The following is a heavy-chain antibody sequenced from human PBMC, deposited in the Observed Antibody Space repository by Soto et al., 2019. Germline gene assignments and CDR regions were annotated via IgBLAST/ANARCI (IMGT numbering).Heavy chain of an antibody. Sequence: QVQLVESGGGVAQPGRSLRLSCAASGFTFSTYGMHWVRQAPGKGMEWVAVISDDGSKKNYVDSVKGRFTISRDKSKNTLYLQMNSLRAEDTAVYYCAKDREGKNYYGMDVWGQGTTVTVSS. CDR3: AKDREGKNYYGMDV. J-gene: IGHJ6*02. CDR1: GFTFSTYG. CDR2: ISDDGSKK. D-gene: IGHD1-26*01. V-gene: IGHV3-30*18.